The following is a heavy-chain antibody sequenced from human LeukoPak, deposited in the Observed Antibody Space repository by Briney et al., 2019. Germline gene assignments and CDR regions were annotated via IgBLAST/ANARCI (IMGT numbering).Heavy chain of an antibody. CDR3: ARQEVGAGYCSSTSCAEPHWFDP. V-gene: IGHV3-66*04. Sequence: GGSLRLSCAASGFTVSSNYMSWVRQAPGKGLEWVSVIYSGGSTYYADSVKGRFTISRDNSKNTLYLQMNSLRAEDTAVYYCARQEVGAGYCSSTSCAEPHWFDPWGQGTLVTVSS. CDR2: IYSGGST. J-gene: IGHJ5*02. CDR1: GFTVSSNY. D-gene: IGHD2-2*01.